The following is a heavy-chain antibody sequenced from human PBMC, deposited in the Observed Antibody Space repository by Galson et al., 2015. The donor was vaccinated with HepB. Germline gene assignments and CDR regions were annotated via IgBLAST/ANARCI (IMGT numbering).Heavy chain of an antibody. J-gene: IGHJ6*03. Sequence: SLRLSCAASGFTFSASTINWVRQASGKGLEWVGRMSNNANNYATAYAASVRGRFTISRDDSENTAYLQMNSLKGEDTAVYYCSRHDDSAWGYYYYMGDWGKGTTVTVSS. V-gene: IGHV3-73*01. CDR1: GFTFSAST. CDR3: SRHDDSAWGYYYYMGD. D-gene: IGHD3-16*01. CDR2: MSNNANNYAT.